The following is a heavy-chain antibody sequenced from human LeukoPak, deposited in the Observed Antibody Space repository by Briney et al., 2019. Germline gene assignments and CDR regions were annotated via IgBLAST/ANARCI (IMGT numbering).Heavy chain of an antibody. J-gene: IGHJ4*02. CDR2: IYHSGST. Sequence: SETLSLTCAVSGGSISSGGYSWSWIRQPPGKGLEWIGYIYHSGSTYYNPSPKSRVTISVDRSKNQFSLKLSSVTAADTAVYYCARGDDSSGYIPDYWGQGTLVTVSS. CDR3: ARGDDSSGYIPDY. V-gene: IGHV4-30-2*01. CDR1: GGSISSGGYS. D-gene: IGHD3-22*01.